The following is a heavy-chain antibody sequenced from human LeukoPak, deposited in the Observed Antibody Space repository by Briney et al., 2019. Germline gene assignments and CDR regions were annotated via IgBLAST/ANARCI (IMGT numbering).Heavy chain of an antibody. V-gene: IGHV3-30-3*01. J-gene: IGHJ5*02. CDR3: ARESGGATAGAWFDP. D-gene: IGHD1-26*01. CDR1: GFTFSSYA. CDR2: ISYDGSNK. Sequence: HPGGSLRLSCAASGFTFSSYAMHWVRQAPGKGLEWVAVISYDGSNKYYADSVKGRFTISRDNSKNTLYLQMNSLRAEDTAVYYCARESGGATAGAWFDPWGQGTLVTVSS.